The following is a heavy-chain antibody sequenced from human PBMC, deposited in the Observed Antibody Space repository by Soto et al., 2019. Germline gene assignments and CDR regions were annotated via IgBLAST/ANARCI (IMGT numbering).Heavy chain of an antibody. J-gene: IGHJ5*02. V-gene: IGHV4-34*01. CDR1: GGSFSGYS. CDR2: ITHCGST. Sequence: LAETLSLTCAVYGGSFSGYSWNWIRQPPGKGLEWIGEITHCGSTNYNPSLKSRVTISLDTSKNQFSLKLNSVTAADTAEYYCAREGSGYIVGLDPWGQGTLVNVSS. D-gene: IGHD5-12*01. CDR3: AREGSGYIVGLDP.